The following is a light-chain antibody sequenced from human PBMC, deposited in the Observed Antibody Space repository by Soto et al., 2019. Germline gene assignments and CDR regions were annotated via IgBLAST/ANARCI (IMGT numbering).Light chain of an antibody. CDR1: QSVSSSY. J-gene: IGKJ1*01. V-gene: IGKV3-20*01. CDR3: QQYGSSQA. CDR2: GAS. Sequence: DIVLTQSPGTLSLSPGEGATLSCRASQSVSSSYLAWYQQKPSQAPRLLIYGASSRATGIPDRFSGSGSGTDFTLTISRLEPEDFAVYYCQQYGSSQAFGQGTKVDIK.